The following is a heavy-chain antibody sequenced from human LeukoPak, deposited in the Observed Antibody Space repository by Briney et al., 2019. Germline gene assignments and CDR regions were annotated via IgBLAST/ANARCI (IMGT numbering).Heavy chain of an antibody. Sequence: GGSLRLSCVASGFTFSNYAMSWVRQAPGKGLELVSGIWGTDDKTVYGDAVKGRFTISRDNSKNTLYLQMNSLRADDTVVYYCAKTQGYYDAWGQGALVTVSS. D-gene: IGHD2-15*01. J-gene: IGHJ5*02. CDR2: IWGTDDKT. V-gene: IGHV3-23*01. CDR1: GFTFSNYA. CDR3: AKTQGYYDA.